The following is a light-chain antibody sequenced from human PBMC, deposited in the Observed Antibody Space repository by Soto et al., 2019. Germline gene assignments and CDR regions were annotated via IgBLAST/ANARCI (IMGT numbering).Light chain of an antibody. CDR2: DVS. CDR1: SSDVGAYNY. V-gene: IGLV2-14*01. CDR3: TSYIYSRSRHV. Sequence: QSVLTQPASVSGSPGQSITISCTGTSSDVGAYNYVSWFQQHPGKAPKLMIYDVSDRPSGVSNRFSGSKSVNTASLTISGLQADDEADDSGTSYIYSRSRHVFGTGTK. J-gene: IGLJ1*01.